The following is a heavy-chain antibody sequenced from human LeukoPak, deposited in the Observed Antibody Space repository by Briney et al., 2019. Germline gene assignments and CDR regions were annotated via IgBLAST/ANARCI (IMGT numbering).Heavy chain of an antibody. Sequence: GGSLRLSCAASGLTFSSYSMNWVRQAPGKGLEWVSYISSSSSTIYYADSVKGRFTISRDNAKNSLYLQMNSLRDEDTAVYYCARDQAVADNDAFDIWGQGTMVTVSS. CDR3: ARDQAVADNDAFDI. CDR2: ISSSSSTI. D-gene: IGHD6-19*01. J-gene: IGHJ3*02. V-gene: IGHV3-48*02. CDR1: GLTFSSYS.